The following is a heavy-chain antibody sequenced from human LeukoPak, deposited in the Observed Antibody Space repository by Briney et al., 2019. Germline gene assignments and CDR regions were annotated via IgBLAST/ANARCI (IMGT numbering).Heavy chain of an antibody. CDR3: ARSGYCSSTSCYAVDYFDY. J-gene: IGHJ4*02. Sequence: PSETLSLTCTVSGGSISSYYWSWIRQPAGKGLEWIGRIHTSGSTNYNPSLKSRVTISVDKSKNQFSLKLSSVTAADTAVYYCARSGYCSSTSCYAVDYFDYWGQGTLVTVSS. CDR1: GGSISSYY. D-gene: IGHD2-2*01. V-gene: IGHV4-4*07. CDR2: IHTSGST.